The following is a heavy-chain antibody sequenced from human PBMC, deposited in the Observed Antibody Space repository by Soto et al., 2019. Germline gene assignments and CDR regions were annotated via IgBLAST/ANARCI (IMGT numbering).Heavy chain of an antibody. Sequence: QVQLVESGGGVVQPERSLRLSCVASRFTFSDYGMHWVRQAPGKGLEWVAVIWHDGLKKDYVDSVKGRFTVSRDNSKNALYLQMNSLRVEDTATYYGARDRGADAAIDCWGQGTLVTVSS. CDR2: IWHDGLKK. V-gene: IGHV3-33*01. CDR1: RFTFSDYG. CDR3: ARDRGADAAIDC. J-gene: IGHJ4*02.